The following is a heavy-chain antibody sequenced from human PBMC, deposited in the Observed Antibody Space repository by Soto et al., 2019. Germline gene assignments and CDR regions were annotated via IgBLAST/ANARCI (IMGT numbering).Heavy chain of an antibody. CDR2: ISGSGGSI. J-gene: IGHJ6*01. Sequence: EVQLLESGGGLVQPGGSLRLSCAASGFTFSSYAMSWVRQAPGKGLEWVSGISGSGGSIGYADSVKGRFTISRDNSKITLYLQMNSLRGEDTAVYYCAKGLTSSSAHTYGMDVWGQGTTVTVAS. D-gene: IGHD6-19*01. CDR3: AKGLTSSSAHTYGMDV. V-gene: IGHV3-23*01. CDR1: GFTFSSYA.